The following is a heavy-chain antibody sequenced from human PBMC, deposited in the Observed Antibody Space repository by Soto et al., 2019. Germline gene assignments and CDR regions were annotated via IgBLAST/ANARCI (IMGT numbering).Heavy chain of an antibody. CDR1: GFTFSSYG. J-gene: IGHJ4*02. D-gene: IGHD1-26*01. CDR2: IWYDGSNK. CDR3: ASEDAQAKGYYFDH. Sequence: QVQLVESGGGVVQPGRSLRLSCAASGFTFSSYGMHWVRQAPGKGLEWVAVIWYDGSNKYYADPVKGRFTISRDKSKNNLERHMNRLRAEDTAMYYCASEDAQAKGYYFDHWGQGTLVNVSA. V-gene: IGHV3-33*01.